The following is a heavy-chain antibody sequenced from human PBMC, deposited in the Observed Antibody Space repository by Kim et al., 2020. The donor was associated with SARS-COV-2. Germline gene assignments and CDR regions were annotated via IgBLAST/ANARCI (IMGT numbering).Heavy chain of an antibody. J-gene: IGHJ6*03. CDR3: AGGYSYLHQRTDYYYYYYMDV. D-gene: IGHD5-18*01. CDR2: IYSGGST. Sequence: GGSLRLSCAASGFTVSSNYMSWVRQAPGKGLEWVSVIYSGGSTYYADSVKGRFTISRHNSKNTLYLQMNSLRAEDTAVYYCAGGYSYLHQRTDYYYYYYMDVWGKGTTVTVSS. V-gene: IGHV3-53*04. CDR1: GFTVSSNY.